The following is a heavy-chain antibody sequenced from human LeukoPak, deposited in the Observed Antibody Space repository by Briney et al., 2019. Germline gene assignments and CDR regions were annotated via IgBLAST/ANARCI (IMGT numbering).Heavy chain of an antibody. CDR1: GGSISSYY. Sequence: SETLSLTCTVSGGSISSYYWSWIRQPPGKGLEWIGYIYYSGSTNYNPSLKSRVTIPVDTSKNQFSLKLSSVTAADTAVYYCARHEAVYHDYVWGSYRIPYFDYWGQGTLVTVSS. CDR3: ARHEAVYHDYVWGSYRIPYFDY. D-gene: IGHD3-16*02. V-gene: IGHV4-59*08. J-gene: IGHJ4*02. CDR2: IYYSGST.